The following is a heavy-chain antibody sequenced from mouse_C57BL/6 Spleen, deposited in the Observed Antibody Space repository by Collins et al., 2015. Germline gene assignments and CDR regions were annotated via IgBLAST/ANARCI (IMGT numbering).Heavy chain of an antibody. D-gene: IGHD1-1*01. Sequence: DVQLQESGPGLVKPSQSLSLTCTVTGYSITSDYAWHWIRQFPGNKLEWMGYISYSGVTTYNPSLKSRISITRDTSKNQFFLQLISVTTEDTATYYCAGGPLLRLFFFDYWGQGTTLTVSS. J-gene: IGHJ2*01. CDR3: AGGPLLRLFFFDY. CDR1: GYSITSDYA. CDR2: ISYSGVT. V-gene: IGHV3-2*02.